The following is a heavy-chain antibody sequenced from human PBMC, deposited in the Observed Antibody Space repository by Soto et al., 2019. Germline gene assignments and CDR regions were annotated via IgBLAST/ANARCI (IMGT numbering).Heavy chain of an antibody. CDR3: AKDLGGDIVS. D-gene: IGHD2-15*01. CDR2: IYYSGST. J-gene: IGHJ5*02. Sequence: SETLSLTCTVSGGSISSGGDYWSWIRQHPGKGLEWIGYIYYSGSTYYNPSLKSRVTISVDTSKDQFSLKLSSVTAADTAVYYCAKDLGGDIVSWGQGTLVTVSS. V-gene: IGHV4-31*03. CDR1: GGSISSGGDY.